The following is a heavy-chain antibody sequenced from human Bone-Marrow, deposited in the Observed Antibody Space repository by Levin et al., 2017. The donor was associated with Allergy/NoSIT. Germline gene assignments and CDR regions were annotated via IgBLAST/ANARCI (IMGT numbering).Heavy chain of an antibody. V-gene: IGHV1-69*13. Sequence: GASVKVSCKASGGTFSSYAISWVRQAPGQGLEWMGGIIPIFGTANYAQKFQGRVTITADESTSTAYMELSSLRSEDTAVYYCARSIPYYYYGMDVWGQGTTVTVSS. D-gene: IGHD2-2*02. CDR2: IIPIFGTA. CDR3: ARSIPYYYYGMDV. J-gene: IGHJ6*02. CDR1: GGTFSSYA.